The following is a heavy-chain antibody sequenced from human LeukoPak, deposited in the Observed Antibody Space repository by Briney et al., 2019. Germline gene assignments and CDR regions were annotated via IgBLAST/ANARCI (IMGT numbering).Heavy chain of an antibody. Sequence: GASLKLSCKGSGSRFSTYWIAWVRQLPGKGLEYMGVIYPDDSDTIYSPSFQGQVTISVDRSISTAYLQWSSLNVSDTAVYFCARLLTTYFDFWGQGALVTVS. CDR3: ARLLTTYFDF. CDR1: GSRFSTYW. J-gene: IGHJ4*02. V-gene: IGHV5-51*01. D-gene: IGHD4/OR15-4a*01. CDR2: IYPDDSDT.